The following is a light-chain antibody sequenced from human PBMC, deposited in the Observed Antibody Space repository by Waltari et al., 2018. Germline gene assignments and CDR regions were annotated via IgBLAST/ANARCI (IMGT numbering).Light chain of an antibody. CDR2: DDS. J-gene: IGLJ2*01. V-gene: IGLV3-21*03. CDR1: NIGSKS. Sequence: SYVLTQPPSVSVAPGKTARSTCGGNNIGSKSVHGYRQKPGQAPVLVVYDDSDRPSGIPERFSGSNSGNTATLTISRVEAGDEADYYCQVWDSSSDHPHVVFGGGTKLTVL. CDR3: QVWDSSSDHPHVV.